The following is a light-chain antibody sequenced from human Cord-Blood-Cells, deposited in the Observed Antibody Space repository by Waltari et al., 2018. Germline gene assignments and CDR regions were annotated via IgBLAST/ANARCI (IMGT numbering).Light chain of an antibody. J-gene: IGKJ4*01. V-gene: IGKV3-15*01. CDR2: GAS. Sequence: IVMTQSPATLSVSPGERATLSCRASQSVSSNLAWYQQKPGQAPRLLIYGASTRATGIPARFSGSGSGTEFTLTISSLPSEDFAVYYCQQYNNWPPLNFGGGKKVEIK. CDR1: QSVSSN. CDR3: QQYNNWPPLN.